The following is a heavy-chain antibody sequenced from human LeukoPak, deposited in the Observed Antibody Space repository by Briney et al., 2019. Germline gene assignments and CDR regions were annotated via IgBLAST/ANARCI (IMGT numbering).Heavy chain of an antibody. V-gene: IGHV3-23*01. D-gene: IGHD3-22*01. J-gene: IGHJ4*02. CDR2: IGTNVDRT. CDR3: VKDLPRYYDTSGYEYFDY. Sequence: GGSLRLSCVASGFTFSSYAMSWVRQAPGKGLEWVSIIGTNVDRTFYADFVKGRFTLSRDNAKNTLYLHMNSLRVEDTAVYYCVKDLPRYYDTSGYEYFDYWGQGTLVSVSS. CDR1: GFTFSSYA.